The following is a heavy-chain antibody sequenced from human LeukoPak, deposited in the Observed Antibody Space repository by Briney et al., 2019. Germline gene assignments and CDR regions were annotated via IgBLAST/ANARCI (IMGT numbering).Heavy chain of an antibody. CDR1: GYTFTSYA. V-gene: IGHV1-46*01. Sequence: GASVKVSCKASGYTFTSYAMNWVRQAPGQGLEWMGIINPSGGSTSYAQKFQGRVTMTRDMSTSTVYMELSSLRSEDTAVYYCARDGEFGTFDPWGQGTLVTVSS. CDR3: ARDGEFGTFDP. D-gene: IGHD7-27*01. CDR2: INPSGGST. J-gene: IGHJ5*02.